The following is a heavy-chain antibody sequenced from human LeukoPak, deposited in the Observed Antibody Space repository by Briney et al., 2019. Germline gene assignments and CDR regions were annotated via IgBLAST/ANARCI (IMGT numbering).Heavy chain of an antibody. V-gene: IGHV1-2*02. Sequence: GASVKVSCKASGHAFTGYFMHWVRQAPGQGLEWMGWINPNSGGTNSAQKFQGRVTMTRDTSLSTAYMELSRLRFDDTAVYYCARGTVRGVTMIRGVPDKFYYMDVWGKGTTVTVSS. J-gene: IGHJ6*03. D-gene: IGHD3-10*01. CDR3: ARGTVRGVTMIRGVPDKFYYMDV. CDR1: GHAFTGYF. CDR2: INPNSGGT.